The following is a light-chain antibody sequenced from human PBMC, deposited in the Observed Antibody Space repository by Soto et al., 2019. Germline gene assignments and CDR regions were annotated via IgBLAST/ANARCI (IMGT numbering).Light chain of an antibody. J-gene: IGKJ5*01. V-gene: IGKV3D-20*02. CDR3: QQRSNWPSIT. Sequence: DIVLTQSPGTLSLSPGERATLSCRASQSVSSTYLAWYQQKPGQAPRLLIYGTSTRAAGIPASFSGSGSGTDFTLTISSLEPEDFAVYYCQQRSNWPSITFGQGTRLEIK. CDR1: QSVSSTY. CDR2: GTS.